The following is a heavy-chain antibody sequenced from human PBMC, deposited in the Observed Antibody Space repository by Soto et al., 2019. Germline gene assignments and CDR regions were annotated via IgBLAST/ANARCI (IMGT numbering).Heavy chain of an antibody. CDR2: IIPIFGTA. V-gene: IGHV1-69*01. CDR1: GGTFSSYA. CDR3: ARGSTVTTPFDN. J-gene: IGHJ4*02. D-gene: IGHD4-4*01. Sequence: QVQLVQSGAEVKMPGSSVKVSCKTSGGTFSSYAISWVRQAPGQGLEWMGGIIPIFGTANYAQKFQGRVTITAQESTSTSSMELSSVRSEDTAVYYCARGSTVTTPFDNWGQGTLVSVSS.